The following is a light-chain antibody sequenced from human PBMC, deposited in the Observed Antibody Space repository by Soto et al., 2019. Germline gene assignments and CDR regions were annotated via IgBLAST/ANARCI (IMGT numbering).Light chain of an antibody. CDR3: SSYARTYAYVL. Sequence: QSALTQPPSSSGSPGQSVTISCTGTSSDVCEYAYVSWYQRHPGKAPKLLVYEVSKRPSEVPDRFSGAKSGNTAPLTVSWLEADDEADYYCSSYARTYAYVLFGGGTKVTVL. CDR1: SSDVCEYAY. V-gene: IGLV2-8*01. CDR2: EVS. J-gene: IGLJ2*01.